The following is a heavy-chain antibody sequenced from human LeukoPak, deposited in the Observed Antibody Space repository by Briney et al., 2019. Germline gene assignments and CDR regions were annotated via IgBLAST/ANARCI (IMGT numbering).Heavy chain of an antibody. CDR1: GFTFSSYS. J-gene: IGHJ4*02. V-gene: IGHV3-21*01. Sequence: GGSLRLSCAASGFTFSSYSMNWVRQAPGKGLEWVSSISSSSSYIYYADSVKGRLTISRDNAKNSLYLQMNSLRAEDTAVYYCARVYTIVGVVYNYFDYWGQGTLVTVSS. CDR3: ARVYTIVGVVYNYFDY. D-gene: IGHD3-3*01. CDR2: ISSSSSYI.